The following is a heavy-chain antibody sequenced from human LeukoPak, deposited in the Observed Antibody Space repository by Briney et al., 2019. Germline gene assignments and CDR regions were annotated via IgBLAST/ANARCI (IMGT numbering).Heavy chain of an antibody. D-gene: IGHD6-13*01. CDR1: GFTFSSYS. Sequence: GGSLRLSCAASGFTFSSYSMNWVRQAPGKGLEWVSSISSSSSYIYYADSVKGRFTISRDNAKNSLYLQMNSLRAEDTAVYYCARDSYSIAAAGISVYLDYWGQGTLVTVSS. CDR2: ISSSSSYI. J-gene: IGHJ4*02. CDR3: ARDSYSIAAAGISVYLDY. V-gene: IGHV3-21*01.